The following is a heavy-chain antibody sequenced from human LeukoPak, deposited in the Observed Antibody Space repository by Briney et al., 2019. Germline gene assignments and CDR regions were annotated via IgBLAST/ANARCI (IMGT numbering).Heavy chain of an antibody. CDR1: GFTFSSYA. V-gene: IGHV3-64*01. J-gene: IGHJ3*02. CDR2: ISSNGGST. D-gene: IGHD1-1*01. CDR3: ARGSSNWNNAFDI. Sequence: GGSLRLSCAASGFTFSSYAMHWVRQAPGKGLEYVSAISSNGGSTYYANSVKGRFTISRDNSKNTLYLQMGSLRAEDTAVYYCARGSSNWNNAFDIWGQGTMVIVSS.